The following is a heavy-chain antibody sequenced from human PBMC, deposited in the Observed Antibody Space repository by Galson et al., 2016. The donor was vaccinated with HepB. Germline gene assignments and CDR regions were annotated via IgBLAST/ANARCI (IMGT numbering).Heavy chain of an antibody. J-gene: IGHJ3*01. V-gene: IGHV3-33*06. CDR1: GFSFSNYG. CDR3: AKDRWGGSGSYLTDV. D-gene: IGHD3-10*01. CDR2: IWYDGSNK. Sequence: LRLSCAASGFSFSNYGMQWVRQAPGKGLEWVAVIWYDGSNKFYADSVKGRFTISRDNFKKTLYQQMNSLRPEDTAVYYCAKDRWGGSGSYLTDVWGQGTLVTVSS.